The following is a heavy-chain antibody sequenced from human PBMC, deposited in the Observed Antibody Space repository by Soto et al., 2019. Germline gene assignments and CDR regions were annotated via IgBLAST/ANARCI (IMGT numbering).Heavy chain of an antibody. CDR3: ARDRWDGSWGVQAAATFDY. V-gene: IGHV1-69*01. Sequence: QVQLVQSGAEVKKPGSSVKVSCKASGGTFSSYAISWVRQAPGQGLEWMGGIIPIFGTANYAQKFQGRVRITADESTSTAYMELSSLRSEDTAVYYCARDRWDGSWGVQAAATFDYWGQGTLVTVSS. J-gene: IGHJ4*02. CDR2: IIPIFGTA. CDR1: GGTFSSYA. D-gene: IGHD6-13*01.